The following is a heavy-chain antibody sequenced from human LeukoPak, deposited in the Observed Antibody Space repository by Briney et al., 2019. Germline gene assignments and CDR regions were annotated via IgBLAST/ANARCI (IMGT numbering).Heavy chain of an antibody. Sequence: PGGSLRLSCAASGFTLSTYYMSWVRQAPGKGLEWVANIKQDGSERYYVDSVKGRFTISRDNAKNSLYLQMNSLRAEDTAVYYCARTDAFDSWGQGTMVTVSS. CDR3: ARTDAFDS. V-gene: IGHV3-7*01. CDR1: GFTLSTYY. CDR2: IKQDGSER. J-gene: IGHJ3*01.